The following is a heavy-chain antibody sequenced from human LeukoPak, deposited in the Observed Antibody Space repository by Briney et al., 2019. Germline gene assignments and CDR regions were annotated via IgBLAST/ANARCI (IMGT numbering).Heavy chain of an antibody. V-gene: IGHV3-7*05. CDR3: ARDGERDYYDDAFDI. CDR1: GFTFSSYW. D-gene: IGHD3-22*01. CDR2: IKQDGSEK. Sequence: PGGSLRLSCAASGFTFSSYWMSWVRQAPWKGLEWVANIKQDGSEKYYVDSVKGRFTISRDNAKNSLYLQMNSLRAEDTAVYYCARDGERDYYDDAFDIWGQGTMVTVSS. J-gene: IGHJ3*02.